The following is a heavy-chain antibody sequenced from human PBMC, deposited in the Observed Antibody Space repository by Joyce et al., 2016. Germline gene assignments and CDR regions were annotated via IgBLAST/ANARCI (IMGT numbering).Heavy chain of an antibody. CDR2: VDSDGSGT. J-gene: IGHJ4*02. Sequence: EVQLVESGGGLLQPGGSLRLSCAASGFTFTNYWMHWVRQAPGKGLVWVARVDSDGSGTSYADSVKSRFTISRDNAKNMVYLQMNSLRTEDTAVYYCGSVFEYWGRGALVTVSS. CDR3: GSVFEY. CDR1: GFTFTNYW. V-gene: IGHV3-74*01.